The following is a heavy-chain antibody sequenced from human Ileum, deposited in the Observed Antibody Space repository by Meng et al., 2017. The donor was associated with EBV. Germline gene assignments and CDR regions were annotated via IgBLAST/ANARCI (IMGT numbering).Heavy chain of an antibody. CDR1: GGSFSGYY. J-gene: IGHJ4*02. Sequence: QVQLQQWGPGLLKPSETLSLTCTVSGGSFSGYYWSWIRKPQGNGLECIGVVNTSGSNNYNPYLYSRVRISVAMSKTQLSLKLSSVTVADTAVDYCVRGRGYGNYGSLYWGQGTLVTVSS. CDR3: VRGRGYGNYGSLY. CDR2: VNTSGSN. D-gene: IGHD4-17*01. V-gene: IGHV4-34*01.